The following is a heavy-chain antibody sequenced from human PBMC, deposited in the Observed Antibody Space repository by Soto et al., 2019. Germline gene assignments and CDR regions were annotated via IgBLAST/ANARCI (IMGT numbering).Heavy chain of an antibody. CDR2: ISSSSSYI. CDR1: GFTFSSYS. J-gene: IGHJ4*02. D-gene: IGHD4-17*01. V-gene: IGHV3-21*01. Sequence: EVQLVESGGGLVKPGGSLRLSRAASGFTFSSYSMNWVRQAPGKGLEWVSSISSSSSYIYYADSVKGRFTISRDNAKNSLYLQMNSLRAEDTAVYYCARDSLGDYGDYTTDYWGQGTLVTVSS. CDR3: ARDSLGDYGDYTTDY.